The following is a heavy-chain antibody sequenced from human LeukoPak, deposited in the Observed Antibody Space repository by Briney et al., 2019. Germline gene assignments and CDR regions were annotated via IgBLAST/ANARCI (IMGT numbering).Heavy chain of an antibody. CDR1: GFSLSTSGVG. J-gene: IGHJ4*02. Sequence: SGPTLVNPTQTLTLTCTFSGFSLSTSGVGVGXXXXXXXXXXEWLALIYWDDDKRYSPSLKSRLTITKDTSKNQEVLTMTNMDPVDTATYYCAHNYGGLDYWGQGTLVTVSS. CDR3: AHNYGGLDY. D-gene: IGHD4-23*01. CDR2: IYWDDDK. V-gene: IGHV2-5*02.